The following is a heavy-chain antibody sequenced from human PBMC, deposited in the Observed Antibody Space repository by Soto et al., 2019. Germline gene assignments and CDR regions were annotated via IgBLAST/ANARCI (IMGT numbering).Heavy chain of an antibody. CDR2: IYYSGST. V-gene: IGHV4-39*01. J-gene: IGHJ6*03. CDR3: ARRLIDSSPEDDHYYIVDV. Sequence: SETLSLTCTVSGGSISSSSYYWGWIRQPPGKGLEWIGSIYYSGSTYYNPSLKSRVTISVDTSKNQFSLKLSSVTAADTAVYYYARRLIDSSPEDDHYYIVDVWGKESAVTV. D-gene: IGHD6-6*01. CDR1: GGSISSSSYY.